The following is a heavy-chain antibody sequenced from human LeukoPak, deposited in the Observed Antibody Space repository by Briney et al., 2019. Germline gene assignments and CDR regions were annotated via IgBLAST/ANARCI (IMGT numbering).Heavy chain of an antibody. J-gene: IGHJ4*02. D-gene: IGHD1-1*01. CDR2: MNPNSGNT. CDR3: ARGYNRYFDY. CDR1: GYTFTSYD. V-gene: IGHV1-8*01. Sequence: ASVKVSCKASGYTFTSYDINWVRQATGQGLEWMGWMNPNSGNTGYAQKFQGRVTMTRDTSISTAYMELSRLRSDDTAVYYCARGYNRYFDYWGQGTLVTVSS.